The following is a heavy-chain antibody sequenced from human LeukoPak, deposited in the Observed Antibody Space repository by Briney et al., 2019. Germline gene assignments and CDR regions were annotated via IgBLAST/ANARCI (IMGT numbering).Heavy chain of an antibody. J-gene: IGHJ5*02. CDR3: ARANPYYDILTGPFDP. V-gene: IGHV3-23*01. Sequence: KPGGSLRLSCAASGFTFSSYAMSWVRQAPGKGLEWVSGISGRGGSTYYADSVKGRFTMSRDNSKNTLYLQMNSLRAEDTAVYYCARANPYYDILTGPFDPWGQGTLVTVSS. CDR1: GFTFSSYA. D-gene: IGHD3-9*01. CDR2: ISGRGGST.